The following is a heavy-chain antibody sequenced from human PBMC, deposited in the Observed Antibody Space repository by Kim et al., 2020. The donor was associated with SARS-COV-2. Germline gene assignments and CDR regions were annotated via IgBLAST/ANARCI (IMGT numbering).Heavy chain of an antibody. CDR3: ARLPAAEWFDP. J-gene: IGHJ5*02. CDR2: T. Sequence: TNYNPSLKSRVTISVDTSKNQFSLRLSSVTAADTAVYYCARLPAAEWFDPWGQGTLVTVSS. D-gene: IGHD2-2*01. V-gene: IGHV4-59*08.